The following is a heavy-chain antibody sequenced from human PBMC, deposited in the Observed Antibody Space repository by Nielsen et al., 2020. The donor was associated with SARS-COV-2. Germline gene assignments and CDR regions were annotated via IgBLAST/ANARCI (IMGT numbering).Heavy chain of an antibody. CDR1: GGSISSYY. CDR2: IYYSGST. CDR3: ARGRIEDAFDI. J-gene: IGHJ3*02. Sequence: SDTLSLTCPPPGGSISSYYWSWIRQLPGKGLEWIGYIYYSGSTTYNPSLKSRFTISVYTSKNQFSLKLSSVTAADTAVYYCARGRIEDAFDIWGQGTMVTVSS. V-gene: IGHV4-59*01. D-gene: IGHD1-26*01.